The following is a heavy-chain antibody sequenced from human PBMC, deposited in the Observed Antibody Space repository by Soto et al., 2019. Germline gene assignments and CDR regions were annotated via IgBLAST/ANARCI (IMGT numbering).Heavy chain of an antibody. CDR2: IYYSGST. V-gene: IGHV4-39*01. CDR3: ARLAVYYDFWSGYYSTGNWFDP. Sequence: PSETLSLTCTASGGSISSSSYYWGWIRQPPGKGLEWIGSIYYSGSTYYNPSLKSRVTISVDTSKNQFSLKLSSVTAADTAVYYCARLAVYYDFWSGYYSTGNWFDPWGQGTLVTVSS. D-gene: IGHD3-3*01. J-gene: IGHJ5*02. CDR1: GGSISSSSYY.